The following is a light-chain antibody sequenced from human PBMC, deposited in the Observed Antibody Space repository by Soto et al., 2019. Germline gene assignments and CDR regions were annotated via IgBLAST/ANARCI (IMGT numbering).Light chain of an antibody. V-gene: IGKV1-5*01. J-gene: IGKJ1*01. CDR3: QQYNDYWT. CDR2: DAS. Sequence: DIQMTQSPSTLSASVGDRVVITCRASQSITTWLAWYQQKPAKAPKLLTYDASSLESGVPSRFSGSGSGTEFTLTISSLQPDDFATYYCQQYNDYWTFGQGTKVDIK. CDR1: QSITTW.